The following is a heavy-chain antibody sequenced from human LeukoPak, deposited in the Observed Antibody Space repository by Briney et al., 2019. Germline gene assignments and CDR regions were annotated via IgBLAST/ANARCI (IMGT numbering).Heavy chain of an antibody. Sequence: SETLSLTCTVSGGSISSYYWSWIRQPPGKGLEWIGYIYYSGSTNYNPSLKSRVTISVDTSKNQFSPKLSSVTAADTAVYYCARDPRRDGYFDYWGQGTLVTVSS. V-gene: IGHV4-59*01. D-gene: IGHD5-24*01. CDR3: ARDPRRDGYFDY. CDR1: GGSISSYY. CDR2: IYYSGST. J-gene: IGHJ4*02.